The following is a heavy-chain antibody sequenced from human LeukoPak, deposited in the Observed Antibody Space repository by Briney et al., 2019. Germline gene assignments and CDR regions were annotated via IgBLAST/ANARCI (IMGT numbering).Heavy chain of an antibody. CDR2: ISYDGTNK. CDR1: GFTFSSYG. CDR3: AKDRGYNSGRGPIDY. J-gene: IGHJ4*02. V-gene: IGHV3-30*18. Sequence: GRSPRLSCAASGFTFSSYGMHWVRQAPGKGLEWVAVISYDGTNKYYADSVKGRFTISRDNSKNTLYLQMNSLRAEDTAVYYCAKDRGYNSGRGPIDYWGQGTLVTVSS. D-gene: IGHD6-19*01.